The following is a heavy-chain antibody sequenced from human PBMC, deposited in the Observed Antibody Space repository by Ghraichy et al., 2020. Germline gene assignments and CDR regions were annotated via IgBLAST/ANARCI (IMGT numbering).Heavy chain of an antibody. CDR2: ISGSGGST. J-gene: IGHJ4*02. CDR1: GFTFSSYA. D-gene: IGHD3-9*01. CDR3: AKRWHFDWSIDY. V-gene: IGHV3-23*01. Sequence: GESLNISCAASGFTFSSYAMSWVRQAPGKGLELVSAISGSGGSTYYADSVKGRFTISRDNSKNTQYLQMNSLRAEDTAVYYCAKRWHFDWSIDYWGQGTLVTVSS.